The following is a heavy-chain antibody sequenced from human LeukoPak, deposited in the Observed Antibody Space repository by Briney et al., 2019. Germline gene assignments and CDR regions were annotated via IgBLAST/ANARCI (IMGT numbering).Heavy chain of an antibody. V-gene: IGHV3-21*01. D-gene: IGHD1-26*01. CDR2: ISSSSSYI. CDR1: GFTFSSYS. CDR3: ARDIVVVGATTDY. J-gene: IGHJ4*02. Sequence: PGGPLRLSCAASGFTFSSYSVNWVRQAPGKGLEWVSSISSSSSYIYYADSVKGRFTISRDNAKNSLYLQMNSLRAEDTAVYYCARDIVVVGATTDYWGQGTLVTVSS.